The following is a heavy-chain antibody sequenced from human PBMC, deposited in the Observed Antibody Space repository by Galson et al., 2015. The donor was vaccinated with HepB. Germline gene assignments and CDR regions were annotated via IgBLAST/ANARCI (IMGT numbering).Heavy chain of an antibody. J-gene: IGHJ4*02. CDR2: IPHDGGNI. D-gene: IGHD6-19*01. CDR1: GFTFKDYG. V-gene: IGHV3-30*02. Sequence: SLRLSCAASGFTFKDYGMHWARQAPGKGLEWVAFIPHDGGNIFYRDSVRGRFTISRDNSKNTLYLQMNSLRAEDTAVYYCARDEAYSSGWHFDYWGQGTLVTVSS. CDR3: ARDEAYSSGWHFDY.